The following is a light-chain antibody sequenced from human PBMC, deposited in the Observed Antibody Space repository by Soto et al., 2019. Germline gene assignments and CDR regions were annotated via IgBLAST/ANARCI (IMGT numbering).Light chain of an antibody. CDR2: GAS. Sequence: EIVLTQSPATLSLSPGERATLSCRASPSVTNYLAWYQQKPGRAPRLLIYGASSRATGIPDRFSGSGSGTDFTLTISRLEPEDFAVYYCQQYGSPPSITFGQGTKVDIK. CDR1: PSVTNY. CDR3: QQYGSPPSIT. V-gene: IGKV3-20*01. J-gene: IGKJ1*01.